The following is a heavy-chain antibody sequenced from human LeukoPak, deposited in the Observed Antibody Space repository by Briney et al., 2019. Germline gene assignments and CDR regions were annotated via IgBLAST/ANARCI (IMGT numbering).Heavy chain of an antibody. CDR2: MNPNSGNT. J-gene: IGHJ3*02. CDR3: ARGLVSDLGGDAFDI. V-gene: IGHV1-8*03. D-gene: IGHD3-16*01. Sequence: ASVKVSCKASGGTFSSYAISWVRQAPGQGLEWMGWMNPNSGNTGYAQKFQGRVTITRNTSISTAYMELSSLRSEDTAVYYCARGLVSDLGGDAFDIWGQGTMVTVSS. CDR1: GGTFSSYA.